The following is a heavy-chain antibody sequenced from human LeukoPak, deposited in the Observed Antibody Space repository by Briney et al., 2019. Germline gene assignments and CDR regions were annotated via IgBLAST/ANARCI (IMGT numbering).Heavy chain of an antibody. D-gene: IGHD4-23*01. CDR1: GGSISSYY. CDR2: IYYSGST. Sequence: SETLSLTCTVSGGSISSYYWSWIRQPPGKGLEWIGYIYYSGSTNYNPSLKSRVTISVDTSKNQFSLKLSSVTAAGTAVYYCARPYAGNPSDAFDIWGQGTMATVSS. CDR3: ARPYAGNPSDAFDI. V-gene: IGHV4-59*08. J-gene: IGHJ3*02.